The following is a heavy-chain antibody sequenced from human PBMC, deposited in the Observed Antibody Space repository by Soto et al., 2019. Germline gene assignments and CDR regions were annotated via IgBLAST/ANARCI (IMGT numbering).Heavy chain of an antibody. CDR1: GYTFTNYG. Sequence: QVQLVQSGVDVKMPGASVKLSCKTYGYTFTNYGVTWVRQVSGQGLEWIGWVSGYNRNTNYAQKFEDRVIMTTDTSTNTAHMELRRLRSDDTGIYYCVRERQWEPLIYWCRGTLLTVSP. D-gene: IGHD1-26*01. J-gene: IGHJ4*02. CDR3: VRERQWEPLIY. V-gene: IGHV1-18*01. CDR2: VSGYNRNT.